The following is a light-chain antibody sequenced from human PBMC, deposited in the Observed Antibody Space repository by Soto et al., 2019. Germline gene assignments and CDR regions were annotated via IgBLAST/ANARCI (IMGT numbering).Light chain of an antibody. V-gene: IGKV1-5*01. CDR1: QSINSW. Sequence: DIQMTQSPSTLSASVGDRVTITCRASQSINSWLAWYQQKPGKAPKLLIYDASSLESGVPSRFSGSGSGTEFTLTISSLQPDDFATYYCQQYNSYSVTFGQGTKVDIK. CDR2: DAS. J-gene: IGKJ1*01. CDR3: QQYNSYSVT.